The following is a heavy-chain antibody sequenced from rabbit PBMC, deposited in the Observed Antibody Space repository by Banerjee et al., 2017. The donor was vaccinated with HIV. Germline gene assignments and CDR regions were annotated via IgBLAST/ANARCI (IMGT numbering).Heavy chain of an antibody. J-gene: IGHJ4*01. V-gene: IGHV1S45*01. Sequence: QEQLEESGGDLVKPEGSLTLTCTASGFTLSSSHWICWVRQAPGKGLEWIACIYTSSGNTVYASWVNGRFTISSDNAQNTVDLQMNSLTAADTATYFCARDLAGVIGWNFNLWGPGTLVTVS. CDR2: IYTSSGNT. CDR3: ARDLAGVIGWNFNL. D-gene: IGHD4-1*01. CDR1: GFTLSSSHW.